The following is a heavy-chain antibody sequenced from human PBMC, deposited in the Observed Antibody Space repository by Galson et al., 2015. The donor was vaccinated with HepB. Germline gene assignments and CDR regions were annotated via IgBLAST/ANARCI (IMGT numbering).Heavy chain of an antibody. V-gene: IGHV1-2*06. CDR1: GFMFTGYY. Sequence: SVKVSCKASGFMFTGYYLHWVRQVPGQRLEWMGRINPDGGATDYAQRFQDRITLTSDTSINTAYMEPRSLRPDDTAVYFCARDSDMDVWGTGTTVIVSS. CDR3: ARDSDMDV. J-gene: IGHJ6*03. CDR2: INPDGGAT.